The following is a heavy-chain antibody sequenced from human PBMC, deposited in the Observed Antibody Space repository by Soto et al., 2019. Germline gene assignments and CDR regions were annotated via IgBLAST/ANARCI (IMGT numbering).Heavy chain of an antibody. CDR2: ISGSGGST. Sequence: GGSLRLSCAASGFTFSSYAMSWVRQAPGKGLEWVSAISGSGGSTYYADSVKGRFTISRDNSKNTLYLQMNSLRAEDTAVYYCAKDPDSVTIFGVVSLYFDYWGQGTLVTVSS. J-gene: IGHJ4*02. D-gene: IGHD3-3*01. CDR1: GFTFSSYA. V-gene: IGHV3-23*01. CDR3: AKDPDSVTIFGVVSLYFDY.